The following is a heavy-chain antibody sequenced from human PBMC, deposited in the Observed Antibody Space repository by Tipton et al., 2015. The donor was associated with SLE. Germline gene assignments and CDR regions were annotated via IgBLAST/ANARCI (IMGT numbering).Heavy chain of an antibody. CDR2: ISYDGSNK. CDR1: GFTFSSYA. D-gene: IGHD3-3*01. J-gene: IGHJ4*02. Sequence: SLRLSCAASGFTFSSYAMHWVRQAPGKGLEWVAVISYDGSNKYYADSVKGRFTISRDNSKNTLYLQMNSLRAEDTAVYYCSRYGDFWRGYYTLFFDYWGQGTPVTVSS. V-gene: IGHV3-30-3*01. CDR3: SRYGDFWRGYYTLFFDY.